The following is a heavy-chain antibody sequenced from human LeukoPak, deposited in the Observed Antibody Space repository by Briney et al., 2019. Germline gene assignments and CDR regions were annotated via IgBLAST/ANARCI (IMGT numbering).Heavy chain of an antibody. CDR3: ARDGSSGTYYFDY. V-gene: IGHV4-39*07. D-gene: IGHD3-22*01. CDR1: GGSISSSSYY. Sequence: SETLPLTCTVSGGSISSSSYYWGWIRQPPGKGLEWIGSIYYSGSTYYNPSLKSRVTISVDTSKNQFSLKLSSVTAADTAVYYCARDGSSGTYYFDYWGQGTLVTVSS. CDR2: IYYSGST. J-gene: IGHJ4*02.